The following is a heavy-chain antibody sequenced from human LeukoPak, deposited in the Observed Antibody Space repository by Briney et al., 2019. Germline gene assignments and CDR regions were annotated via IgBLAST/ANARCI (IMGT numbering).Heavy chain of an antibody. D-gene: IGHD2-2*01. CDR2: ISYDGSNK. CDR3: AKGSCSSTTCLKTD. Sequence: GGSLRLSCAASGFTFSRYAMHWVRQAPGKGLEWVAVISYDGSNKYYADSVKGRFTISRDNSKNTLYLQMNSLKSEDTAVYYCAKGSCSSTTCLKTDWGQGAPVTVSS. J-gene: IGHJ4*02. CDR1: GFTFSRYA. V-gene: IGHV3-30*04.